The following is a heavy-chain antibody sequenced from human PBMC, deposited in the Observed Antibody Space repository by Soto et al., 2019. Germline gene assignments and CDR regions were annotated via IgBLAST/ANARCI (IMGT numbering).Heavy chain of an antibody. J-gene: IGHJ4*02. V-gene: IGHV3-74*01. CDR3: VRGWSEY. Sequence: GGSLRLSCVVSGFTFSSSWMHWVRQGPGKGLVWVSRMNPAGSAINYADSVKGRFTTSRDNGKNILYLQMNSLRAEDTALYYCVRGWSEYWGQGTLVTVSS. CDR2: MNPAGSAI. CDR1: GFTFSSSW. D-gene: IGHD2-15*01.